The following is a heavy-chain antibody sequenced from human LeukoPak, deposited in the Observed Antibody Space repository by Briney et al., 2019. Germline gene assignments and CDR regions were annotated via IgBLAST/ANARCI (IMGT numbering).Heavy chain of an antibody. J-gene: IGHJ4*02. V-gene: IGHV1-69*01. CDR1: GGTFSSYA. Sequence: SVKVSCKASGGTFSSYAISWVRQAPGQGLEWMGGIIPIFGTANYAQKFQGRVTITADESTSTAYMELSSLRSEDTAVYYCARDSAPIVPAAHHDFWSGYTFDYWGQGTLVTVSS. CDR3: ARDSAPIVPAAHHDFWSGYTFDY. D-gene: IGHD3-3*01. CDR2: IIPIFGTA.